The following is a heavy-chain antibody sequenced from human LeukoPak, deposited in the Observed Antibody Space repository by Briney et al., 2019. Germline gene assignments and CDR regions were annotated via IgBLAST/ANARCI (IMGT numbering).Heavy chain of an antibody. V-gene: IGHV4-59*01. J-gene: IGHJ5*02. CDR2: IYYSGST. CDR1: GGSISSYY. Sequence: SETLSLTCTVSGGSISSYYWSWIRQPPGKGLEWIGYIYYSGSTNYNPSLKSRVTISVDTSKNQFSLKLSSVTAADTAVYYCARGREELTMVGIDWFDPWGQGTLVTVSS. CDR3: ARGREELTMVGIDWFDP. D-gene: IGHD3-10*01.